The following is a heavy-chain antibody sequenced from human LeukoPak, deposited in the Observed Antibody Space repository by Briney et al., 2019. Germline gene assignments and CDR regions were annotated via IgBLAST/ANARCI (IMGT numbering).Heavy chain of an antibody. J-gene: IGHJ4*02. CDR2: ISGSGDST. V-gene: IGHV3-23*01. CDR1: GFTVSSNY. CDR3: AKHKENYGDSCLDDY. Sequence: GGSLRLSCAASGFTVSSNYMSWARQAPGKGLEWVSVISGSGDSTYYADSVKGRFTISRDNSKNTLYLQMNSLRGEDTAVYYCAKHKENYGDSCLDDYWGQGTLVTVSS. D-gene: IGHD4-17*01.